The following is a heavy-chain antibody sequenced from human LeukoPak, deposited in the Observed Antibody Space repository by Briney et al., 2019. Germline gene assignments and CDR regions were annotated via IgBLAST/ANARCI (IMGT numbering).Heavy chain of an antibody. CDR2: ITGSGDTT. Sequence: GGSLRLSCAASGFTFSTYAMSWVRQAPGKGLEWVSLITGSGDTTYYADSVKGRFTISRDNSKNTLYLQMNSLRAEDTAVYYCARDDSSGYWFDYWGQGTLVTVSS. D-gene: IGHD3-22*01. CDR1: GFTFSTYA. J-gene: IGHJ4*02. V-gene: IGHV3-23*01. CDR3: ARDDSSGYWFDY.